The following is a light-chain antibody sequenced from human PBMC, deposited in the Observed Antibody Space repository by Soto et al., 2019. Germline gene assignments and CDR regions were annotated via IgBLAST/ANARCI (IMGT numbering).Light chain of an antibody. CDR1: QSISTW. Sequence: DIQMTQSPSTLSASVGDRVTITCRASQSISTWLAWYQQRAGKAPKLLIYKASNLESGVPSRFSLGGSGTDFTLTISSLQPDDVANYYCQQYNSYSWALGQGTKVEIK. J-gene: IGKJ1*01. CDR2: KAS. V-gene: IGKV1-5*03. CDR3: QQYNSYSWA.